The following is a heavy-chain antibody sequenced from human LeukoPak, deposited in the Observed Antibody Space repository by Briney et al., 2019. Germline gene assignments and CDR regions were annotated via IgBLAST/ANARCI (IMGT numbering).Heavy chain of an antibody. CDR3: ARELASYQLLGSVNYMDV. CDR2: IYHSGST. CDR1: GYSISSNYH. Sequence: SETLSLTCTVSGYSISSNYHWGWIRQPPGKGLEWIATIYHSGSTYYNPSLKSRVTISIDTSKNQFSLRLNSVTAADTAVYYCARELASYQLLGSVNYMDVWGKGTTVTISS. D-gene: IGHD2-2*01. V-gene: IGHV4-38-2*02. J-gene: IGHJ6*03.